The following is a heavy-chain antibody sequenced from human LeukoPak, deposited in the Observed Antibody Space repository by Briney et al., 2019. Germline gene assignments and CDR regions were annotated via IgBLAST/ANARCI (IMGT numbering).Heavy chain of an antibody. J-gene: IGHJ4*02. CDR1: GFTFSSYG. Sequence: GGSLRLSCAASGFTFSSYGMHWVRQAPGKGLEWVSSISSSSTYIYYADSVKGRFTISRDNAKNSLYLQINSLRAEDTAVYYCARDEAPGGYWGQGTLVTVSS. CDR3: ARDEAPGGY. D-gene: IGHD3-10*01. CDR2: ISSSSTYI. V-gene: IGHV3-21*01.